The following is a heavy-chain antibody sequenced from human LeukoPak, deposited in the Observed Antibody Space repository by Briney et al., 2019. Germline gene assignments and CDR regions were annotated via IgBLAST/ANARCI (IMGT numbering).Heavy chain of an antibody. J-gene: IGHJ6*03. CDR3: AREFGALAPLPAPFGEHRGATYYYYYMDV. Sequence: PSETLSLTCTVSGGSISSYYWSWIRQPPGKGLEGIGYIYYSGSTNYNPSLKSRVTISVDTSKNQFSLKLSSVTAADTAVYYCAREFGALAPLPAPFGEHRGATYYYYYMDVWGKGTTVTVSS. V-gene: IGHV4-59*01. CDR1: GGSISSYY. D-gene: IGHD3-10*01. CDR2: IYYSGST.